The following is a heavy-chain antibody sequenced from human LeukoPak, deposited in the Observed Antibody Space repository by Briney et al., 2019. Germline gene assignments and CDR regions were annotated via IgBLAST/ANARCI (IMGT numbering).Heavy chain of an antibody. J-gene: IGHJ6*03. V-gene: IGHV3-48*03. CDR3: ARDYYYYMDV. CDR1: GFAFSTYE. CDR2: ISSSGSTI. Sequence: GGSLRLSCAASGFAFSTYEMNWVRQAPGKGLEWVSYISSSGSTIYYADSVKGRFTISRDNAKNSLYLQMNSLRAEDTAVYYCARDYYYYMDVWGKGTTVTVSS.